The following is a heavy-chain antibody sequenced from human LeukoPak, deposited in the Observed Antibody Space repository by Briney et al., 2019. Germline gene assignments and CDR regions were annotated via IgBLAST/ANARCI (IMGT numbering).Heavy chain of an antibody. V-gene: IGHV3-73*01. CDR3: SSYDFWKSFDY. CDR1: GFTFSGSA. D-gene: IGHD3-3*01. J-gene: IGHJ4*02. Sequence: GGSLRLSCAASGFTFSGSAMHWVRQASGKGLEWVGRIRSKANSYATAYAASVKGRFTISRDDSKNTAYLQMNSLKTEDTAVYYCSSYDFWKSFDYWGQGTLVTVSS. CDR2: IRSKANSYAT.